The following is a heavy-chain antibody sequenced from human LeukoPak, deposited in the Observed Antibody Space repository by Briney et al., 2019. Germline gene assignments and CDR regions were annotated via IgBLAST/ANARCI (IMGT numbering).Heavy chain of an antibody. CDR2: IKSKTDGGTT. V-gene: IGHV3-15*01. Sequence: PGGSLRLSCAASGFTFSSYSMSWVRQAPGKGLEWVGRIKSKTDGGTTDSAAPVKGRFTISRDDSKNTLYLQMNSLKTEDTAVYYCTTLLAVAGLFDYWGQGALVTVSS. CDR3: TTLLAVAGLFDY. J-gene: IGHJ4*02. CDR1: GFTFSSYS. D-gene: IGHD6-19*01.